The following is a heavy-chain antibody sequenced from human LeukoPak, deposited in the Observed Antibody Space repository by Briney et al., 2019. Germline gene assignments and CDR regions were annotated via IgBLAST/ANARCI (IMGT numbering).Heavy chain of an antibody. D-gene: IGHD1-26*01. CDR1: GFTFSSYA. V-gene: IGHV3-30-3*01. Sequence: GGSLRLSCAASGFTFSSYAMHWVRQAPGKGLEWVAVISYDGSNKYYADSVKGRFTISRDNSKNTLYLQMNSLRAEDTAVYYCARDLVGLYDYYFDYWGQGILVTVSS. J-gene: IGHJ4*02. CDR3: ARDLVGLYDYYFDY. CDR2: ISYDGSNK.